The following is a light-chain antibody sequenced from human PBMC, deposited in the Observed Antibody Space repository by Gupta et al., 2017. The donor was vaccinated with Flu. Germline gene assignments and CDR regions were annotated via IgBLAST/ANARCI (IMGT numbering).Light chain of an antibody. CDR3: QQSRYWPPT. V-gene: IGKV3-11*01. CDR1: RGVGSY. J-gene: IGKJ5*01. Sequence: PDSRSLYPVERATRSRRVSRGVGSYLGWYQQKPGQDPRLIISYAPNRGTGIPARFSGSGYETEFTLTISRLEPEDFVVYHCQQSRYWPPTLGQGTRLEIK. CDR2: YAP.